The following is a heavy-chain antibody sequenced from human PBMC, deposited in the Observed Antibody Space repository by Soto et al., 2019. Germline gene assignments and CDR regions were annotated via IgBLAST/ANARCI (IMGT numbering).Heavy chain of an antibody. CDR2: INPKNGDT. CDR1: GYTFRNYY. D-gene: IGHD3-10*01. V-gene: IGHV1-2*04. J-gene: IGHJ2*01. Sequence: QVQLLQSGAEVKTSGASAQVSCTASGYTFRNYYLHWVRQAPGQGPEWLGWINPKNGDTSFAQKFQGWVTMTRDMCIITAYLDLIRLMPGVTAVYFIARDSGRSGTHWYFDLWGPGPLVTVSS. CDR3: ARDSGRSGTHWYFDL.